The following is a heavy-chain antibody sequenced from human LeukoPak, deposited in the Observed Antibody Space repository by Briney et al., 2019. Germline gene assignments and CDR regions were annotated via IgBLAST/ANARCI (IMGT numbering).Heavy chain of an antibody. CDR3: ARDGLNYDFNPYYFDY. V-gene: IGHV1-8*01. CDR1: GYTFTSYD. J-gene: IGHJ4*02. Sequence: ASVKVSCKASGYTFTSYDINWVRQATGQGLEWMGWMNPNSGNTGYAQKFQGRVTMTRNTSISTAYMELSSLRSDDTAVYYCARDGLNYDFNPYYFDYWGQGTLVTVSS. D-gene: IGHD3-3*01. CDR2: MNPNSGNT.